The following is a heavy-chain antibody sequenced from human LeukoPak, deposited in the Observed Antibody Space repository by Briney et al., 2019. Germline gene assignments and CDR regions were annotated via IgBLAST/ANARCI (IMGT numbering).Heavy chain of an antibody. J-gene: IGHJ5*02. V-gene: IGHV3-74*01. Sequence: GGSLRLSCAASGFTFSSYWMHWVRQAPGKGLVWVSRINSDGSSTSYADSVKGRFTISRDNAKNSLYLQMNSLRAEDTAVYYCARGSYGSGSYYEGKWFDPWGQGTLVTVSS. CDR2: INSDGSST. D-gene: IGHD3-10*01. CDR3: ARGSYGSGSYYEGKWFDP. CDR1: GFTFSSYW.